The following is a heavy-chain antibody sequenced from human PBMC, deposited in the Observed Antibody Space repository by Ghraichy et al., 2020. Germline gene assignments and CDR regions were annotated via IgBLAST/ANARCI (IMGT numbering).Heavy chain of an antibody. V-gene: IGHV4-4*09. D-gene: IGHD6-13*01. CDR2: IYTSGST. CDR3: ARLAWGSSWYGSINWFDP. CDR1: GGSISSYY. J-gene: IGHJ5*02. Sequence: SETLSLTCTVSGGSISSYYWSWIRQPPGKGLEWIGYIYTSGSTNYNPSLKSRVTISVDTSKNQFSLKLSSVTAADTAVYYCARLAWGSSWYGSINWFDPWGQGTLVTVSS.